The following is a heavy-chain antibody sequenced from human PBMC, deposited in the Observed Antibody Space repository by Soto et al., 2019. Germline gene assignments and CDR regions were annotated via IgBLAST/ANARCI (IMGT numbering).Heavy chain of an antibody. CDR1: GYTFTSYG. CDR3: ARDAYYYDSSGYYFDY. CDR2: ISAYNGNT. Sequence: ASVKVSCKASGYTFTSYGISWVRQAPGQGLEWMGWISAYNGNTNYAQKLQGRVTMTTDTSTSTAYMELRSLRSDDTAVYYCARDAYYYDSSGYYFDYWGQGTLVTVSS. J-gene: IGHJ4*02. V-gene: IGHV1-18*01. D-gene: IGHD3-22*01.